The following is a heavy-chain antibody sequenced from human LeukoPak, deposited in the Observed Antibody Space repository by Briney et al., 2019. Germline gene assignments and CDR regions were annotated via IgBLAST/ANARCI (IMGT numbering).Heavy chain of an antibody. CDR2: ISGSGGST. D-gene: IGHD2-15*01. Sequence: PGGSLRLSCAASGFTFSSYAMSWVRQAPGKGLEWVSAISGSGGSTYYADSVKGRFTISRDNSKNTLYLQMNSLRAEDTAVYYCASPPSLARKWDCSGGSCPHFDYWGQGTLVTVSS. CDR3: ASPPSLARKWDCSGGSCPHFDY. CDR1: GFTFSSYA. V-gene: IGHV3-23*01. J-gene: IGHJ4*02.